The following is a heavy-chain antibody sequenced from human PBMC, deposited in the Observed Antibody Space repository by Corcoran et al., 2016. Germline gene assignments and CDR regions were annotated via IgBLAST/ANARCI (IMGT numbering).Heavy chain of an antibody. CDR1: GGTFSSYA. CDR3: ASSKGGVPAAPRDDYYYGMDV. V-gene: IGHV1-69*06. D-gene: IGHD2-2*01. Sequence: QVQLVQSGAEVKKPGSSVKVSCKASGGTFSSYAISWVRQAPGQGLEWMGGIIPVFGTANYAQKFQGRVTITADKSTSTAYMELSSLRSEDTAVYYCASSKGGVPAAPRDDYYYGMDVWGQGTTVTVSS. CDR2: IIPVFGTA. J-gene: IGHJ6*02.